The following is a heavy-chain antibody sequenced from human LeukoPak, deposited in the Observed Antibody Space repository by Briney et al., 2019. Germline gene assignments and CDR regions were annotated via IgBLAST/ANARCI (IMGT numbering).Heavy chain of an antibody. CDR2: INYSGST. V-gene: IGHV4-59*01. Sequence: PSETLSLTCTVSGGSITNSYWNWIRQSPGKGLEWIGYINYSGSTNYNPSLKSRVTISVDTSKNQFSLKLSSVTAADTAVYFCARDPMSTNDFDIWGQGTMVTVSS. J-gene: IGHJ3*02. D-gene: IGHD1-1*01. CDR1: GGSITNSY. CDR3: ARDPMSTNDFDI.